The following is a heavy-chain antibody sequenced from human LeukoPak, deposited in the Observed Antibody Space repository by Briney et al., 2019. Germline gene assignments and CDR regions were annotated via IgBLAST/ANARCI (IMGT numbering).Heavy chain of an antibody. D-gene: IGHD6-6*01. CDR3: ARGRGSSLYYYMDV. Sequence: ASVKVSCKASGYTFTSYDINWVRQATGQGLEWMGWMNPNSGNTGYAQKFQGRVTMTRNTSISTAYMELSSLRSEDTAVYYCARGRGSSLYYYMDVWGKGTTVTASS. J-gene: IGHJ6*03. CDR1: GYTFTSYD. V-gene: IGHV1-8*01. CDR2: MNPNSGNT.